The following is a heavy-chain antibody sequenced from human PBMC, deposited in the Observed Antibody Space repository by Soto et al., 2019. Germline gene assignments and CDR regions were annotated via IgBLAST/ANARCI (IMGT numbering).Heavy chain of an antibody. CDR3: ARDLEYCTNGVCPTDMDV. V-gene: IGHV3-21*01. CDR1: GFTFSSYS. CDR2: ISSSSSYI. Sequence: EVQLVESGGGLVKPGGSLRLSCAASGFTFSSYSMNWVRQAPGKGLEWVSSISSSSSYIYYADSVKGRFTISRDNAKNSLYLQMNSLRAEDTAVYYCARDLEYCTNGVCPTDMDVWGKGTTVTVSS. D-gene: IGHD2-8*01. J-gene: IGHJ6*03.